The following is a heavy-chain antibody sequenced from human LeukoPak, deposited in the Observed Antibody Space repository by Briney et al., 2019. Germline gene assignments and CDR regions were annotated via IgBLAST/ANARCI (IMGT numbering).Heavy chain of an antibody. V-gene: IGHV3-23*01. J-gene: IGHJ4*02. CDR3: ARDESGSGSLLY. CDR2: ISGSGGNT. D-gene: IGHD3-10*01. CDR1: GFTFSSYA. Sequence: GGSLRLSCAASGFTFSSYAMSWVRQAPGKGLEWVSAISGSGGNTYYADSVKDRFTISRDSSKNTLYLQMNSLRAEDTALYHCARDESGSGSLLYWGQGTLVTVSS.